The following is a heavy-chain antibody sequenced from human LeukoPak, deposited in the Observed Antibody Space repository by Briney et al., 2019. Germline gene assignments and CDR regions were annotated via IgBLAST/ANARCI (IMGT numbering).Heavy chain of an antibody. Sequence: PGGSLRLSCAASGFTFSSYAMSWVRQAPGKGLEWVSAISGSGGSTYYADSVKGRFTISRDNSKNTLYLQMNSLRVEDTAVYYCGKDHNLIVIVPAARRDTPTSYNWGQGTLGTVSS. CDR3: GKDHNLIVIVPAARRDTPTSYN. J-gene: IGHJ4*02. CDR2: ISGSGGST. CDR1: GFTFSSYA. D-gene: IGHD2-2*01. V-gene: IGHV3-23*01.